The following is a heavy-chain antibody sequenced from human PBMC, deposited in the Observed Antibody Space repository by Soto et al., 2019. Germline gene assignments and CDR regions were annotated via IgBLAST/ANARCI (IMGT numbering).Heavy chain of an antibody. Sequence: GGSLRLSCAVSGFTVSSNSITWVRQAPGQGLEWVSVLHSDVSTYYVDSVKGRFVISRDNSKNTVYLQMSSLRAEDTAIYYCARELGGSWYNWFDPWGQGTLVTVSS. CDR2: LHSDVST. CDR3: ARELGGSWYNWFDP. J-gene: IGHJ5*02. V-gene: IGHV3-53*01. CDR1: GFTVSSNS. D-gene: IGHD2-15*01.